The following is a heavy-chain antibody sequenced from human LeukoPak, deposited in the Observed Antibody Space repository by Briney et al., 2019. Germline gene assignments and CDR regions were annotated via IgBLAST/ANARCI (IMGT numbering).Heavy chain of an antibody. Sequence: SVKVSCKASGGTFSSYAISWVRQAPGQGLEWMGGIIPIFGTANYAQKFQGRVTITTDESTSTAYMELSSLRSEDTAVYYCARDSGATLSWFDPWGQGTLVTVSS. CDR1: GGTFSSYA. D-gene: IGHD1-26*01. V-gene: IGHV1-69*05. J-gene: IGHJ5*02. CDR2: IIPIFGTA. CDR3: ARDSGATLSWFDP.